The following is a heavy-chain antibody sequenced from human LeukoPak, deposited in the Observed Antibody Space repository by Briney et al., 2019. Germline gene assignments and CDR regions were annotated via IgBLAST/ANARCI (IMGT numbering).Heavy chain of an antibody. Sequence: RGESLKTSRKGSGYRLTSYWTGWVRPLPGKGLEWMGIIYPGDSDTRYSPPFQGQVTISADKSISTAYLQWSSLKASDTAMYYCARLAVLPPAVDYWGQGTLVTVSS. V-gene: IGHV5-51*01. D-gene: IGHD6-19*01. J-gene: IGHJ4*02. CDR3: ARLAVLPPAVDY. CDR1: GYRLTSYW. CDR2: IYPGDSDT.